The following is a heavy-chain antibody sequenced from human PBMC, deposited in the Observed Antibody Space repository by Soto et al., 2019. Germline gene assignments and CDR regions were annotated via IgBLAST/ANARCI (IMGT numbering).Heavy chain of an antibody. CDR2: INPNSGGT. Sequence: QVQLVQSGAEVKKPGASVKVSCKASGYTFTGYYMHWVRQAPGQGLEWMGWINPNSGGTNYAQKFHGWVTMTRDTSISTAYMELSRLRSDDTAVYYCARGEADFWSGYLEYYFDSWGQGTLVTVSS. CDR3: ARGEADFWSGYLEYYFDS. V-gene: IGHV1-2*04. D-gene: IGHD3-3*01. CDR1: GYTFTGYY. J-gene: IGHJ4*02.